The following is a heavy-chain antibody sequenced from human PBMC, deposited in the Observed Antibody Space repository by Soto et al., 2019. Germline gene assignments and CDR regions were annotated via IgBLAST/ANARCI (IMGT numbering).Heavy chain of an antibody. Sequence: VQLQESGPGLVQPSQTLSLTCTVSGASISSGGFYWSWIRQFPGKGLERIGYIEYRGRTYYNPSLKGRATTSRDTSKSQFSLNVNSVTAADTAVFYCARVSAAGTRWFDSWDQGTLVTVSS. V-gene: IGHV4-31*03. CDR1: GASISSGGFY. CDR2: IEYRGRT. CDR3: ARVSAAGTRWFDS. D-gene: IGHD6-13*01. J-gene: IGHJ5*01.